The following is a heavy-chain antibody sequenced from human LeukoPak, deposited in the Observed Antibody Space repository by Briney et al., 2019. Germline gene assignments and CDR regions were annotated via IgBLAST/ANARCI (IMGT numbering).Heavy chain of an antibody. Sequence: SVKVSCKASGGTFSNSTINWVRQAPGQGLEWMGGIIPMSETTNYAQKFQGRVTMTADQSTTTVYLELSSLRSEDTAVYYCAREFRPFTGDYGPFDHWGQGTLVTVSS. D-gene: IGHD4-17*01. V-gene: IGHV1-69*13. CDR3: AREFRPFTGDYGPFDH. CDR1: GGTFSNST. CDR2: IIPMSETT. J-gene: IGHJ4*02.